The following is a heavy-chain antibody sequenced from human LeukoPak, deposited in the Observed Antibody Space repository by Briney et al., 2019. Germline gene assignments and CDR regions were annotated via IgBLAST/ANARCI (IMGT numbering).Heavy chain of an antibody. CDR1: GFTVSSNY. CDR3: ARAGYSGSYYLPYYYYYYMDV. V-gene: IGHV3-7*01. CDR2: IKQDGSEK. Sequence: GGSLRLSCAASGFTVSSNYMNWVRQAPGKGLEWVANIKQDGSEKYYVDSVKGRFTISRDNAKNSLYLQMNSLRAEDTAVYYCARAGYSGSYYLPYYYYYYMDVWGKGTTVTVSS. D-gene: IGHD1-26*01. J-gene: IGHJ6*03.